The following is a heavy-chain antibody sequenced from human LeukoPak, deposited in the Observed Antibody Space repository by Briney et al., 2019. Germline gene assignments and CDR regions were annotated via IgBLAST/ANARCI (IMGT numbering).Heavy chain of an antibody. J-gene: IGHJ6*03. Sequence: PSETLSLTCAVSGYPISSGYYWGWIRQPPGKGLGWIGSIYHSGSTYYNPSLKSRVTISVDTSKNQFSLKLSSVTAADTAVYYCARTAVAGSYYYYMDVWGKGTTVTVSS. V-gene: IGHV4-38-2*01. CDR1: GYPISSGYY. D-gene: IGHD6-19*01. CDR2: IYHSGST. CDR3: ARTAVAGSYYYYMDV.